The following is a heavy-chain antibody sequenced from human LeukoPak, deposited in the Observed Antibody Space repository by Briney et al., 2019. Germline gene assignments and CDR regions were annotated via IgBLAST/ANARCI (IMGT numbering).Heavy chain of an antibody. CDR1: GFTFSSYA. D-gene: IGHD2-21*02. CDR2: ISGSGGST. V-gene: IGHV3-23*01. CDR3: ASSDVVVVTQGAFDI. Sequence: PGGSLRLSCAASGFTFSSYAMSWVRQAPGKGLEWVPAISGSGGSTYYADSVKGRFTISRDNSKNTLYLQMNSLRAEDTAVYYCASSDVVVVTQGAFDIWGQGTMVTVSS. J-gene: IGHJ3*02.